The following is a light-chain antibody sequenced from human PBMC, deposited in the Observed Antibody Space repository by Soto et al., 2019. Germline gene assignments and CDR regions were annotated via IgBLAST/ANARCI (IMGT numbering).Light chain of an antibody. V-gene: IGKV3-15*01. CDR1: QSVSSN. Sequence: IVMTQSPATLSVTPGERATLSCRASQSVSSNLAWYQQKPGQAPRLLMFNASTRATGIPARFSGSGSGTEFTLTITSLQSEDFAVYYCQQFNYWPPLTFGGGTKVDIK. CDR2: NAS. J-gene: IGKJ4*01. CDR3: QQFNYWPPLT.